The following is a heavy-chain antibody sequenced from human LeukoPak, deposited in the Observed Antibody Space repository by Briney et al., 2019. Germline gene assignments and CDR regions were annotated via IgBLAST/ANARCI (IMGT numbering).Heavy chain of an antibody. V-gene: IGHV1-2*02. CDR2: INPNSGGT. CDR3: ARDHCTNGVCYGFDP. CDR1: GYTFTGYY. J-gene: IGHJ5*02. Sequence: ASVKVSCKASGYTFTGYYMHWVRQAPGQGLEWMGWINPNSGGTNYAQKFQGRVTMTRDTSISTAYMELSRLRSDDTAVYYCARDHCTNGVCYGFDPWGQGTLVTVSS. D-gene: IGHD2-8*01.